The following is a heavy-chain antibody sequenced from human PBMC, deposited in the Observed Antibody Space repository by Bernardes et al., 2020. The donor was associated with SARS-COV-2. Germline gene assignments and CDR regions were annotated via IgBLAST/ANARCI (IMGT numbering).Heavy chain of an antibody. J-gene: IGHJ4*02. D-gene: IGHD4-17*01. V-gene: IGHV1-24*01. CDR3: ATDPTYGDYLTAY. CDR2: FDPEDGET. CDR1: GYTLTELS. Sequence: ASVKVSCKVSGYTLTELSMHWVRQAPGKGLEWMGGFDPEDGETIYAQKFQGRVTMTADTSTDTAYMELSSLRSEDPAVYYCATDPTYGDYLTAYWGQGTLVTVSS.